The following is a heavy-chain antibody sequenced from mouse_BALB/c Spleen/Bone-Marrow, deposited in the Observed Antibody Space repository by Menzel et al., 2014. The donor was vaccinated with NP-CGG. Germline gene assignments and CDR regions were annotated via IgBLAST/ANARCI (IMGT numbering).Heavy chain of an antibody. D-gene: IGHD3-3*01. CDR1: GSTFSDYY. J-gene: IGHJ3*01. Sequence: EVKVVESGGGLVKPGGSLKLSCAASGSTFSDYYMYWVRQTPEKRLEWVATISDGGSYTYYPDSVKGRFTISRDNAKNNLYLQMSSLKSEDTAMYYCGRAWFAYWGQGTLVTVSA. CDR3: GRAWFAY. CDR2: ISDGGSYT. V-gene: IGHV5-4*02.